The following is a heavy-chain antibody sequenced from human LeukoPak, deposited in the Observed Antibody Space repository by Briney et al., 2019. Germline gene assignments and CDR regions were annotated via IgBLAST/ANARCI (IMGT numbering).Heavy chain of an antibody. CDR3: ARLLRAQGIQISYTDFDL. D-gene: IGHD1-26*01. V-gene: IGHV4-59*01. J-gene: IGHJ2*01. CDR1: GGSIISSY. Sequence: SETLSLTCTVSGGSIISSYWCWIQQPPGKGLEWTGYIYYSGSTNYNPSLKSRVTISVALSENMSSQKVMSVTAADAAVDYCARLLRAQGIQISYTDFDLWGRGTLVTVSS. CDR2: IYYSGST.